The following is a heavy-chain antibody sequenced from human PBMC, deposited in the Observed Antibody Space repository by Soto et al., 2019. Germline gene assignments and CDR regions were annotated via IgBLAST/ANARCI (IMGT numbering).Heavy chain of an antibody. D-gene: IGHD3-22*01. CDR1: GYTFTSYP. CDR2: IDAGNGNT. CDR3: AREVVVFGVIIPTPMDV. Sequence: GASVKVSCKASGYTFTSYPTHWVRQAPGQRLEWMGWIDAGNGNTKYSQKFRGRVTFTTDTSASTAYMDLNSLRAEDTAVYYCAREVVVFGVIIPTPMDVWGQGTTVTVSS. V-gene: IGHV1-3*01. J-gene: IGHJ6*02.